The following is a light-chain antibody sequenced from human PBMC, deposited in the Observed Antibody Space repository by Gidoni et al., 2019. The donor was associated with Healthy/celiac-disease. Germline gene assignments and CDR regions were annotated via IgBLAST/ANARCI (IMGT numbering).Light chain of an antibody. CDR3: QQLNSYPLT. CDR2: AAS. J-gene: IGKJ4*01. V-gene: IGKV1-9*01. Sequence: DIQLTQSPSFLSASVGDRVTITCRASHGISSYLDWYQQKPGKAPKLLIYAASTLQSGVPSRFSGSGSRTEFTLTISSLQPEDFATYYCQQLNSYPLTFGGGTKVEIK. CDR1: HGISSY.